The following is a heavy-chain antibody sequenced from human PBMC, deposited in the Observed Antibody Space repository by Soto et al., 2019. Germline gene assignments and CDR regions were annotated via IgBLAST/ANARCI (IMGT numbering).Heavy chain of an antibody. CDR3: AKGPDYCDYDSEWDFDY. J-gene: IGHJ4*02. D-gene: IGHD4-17*01. CDR1: GFTFSSYG. Sequence: QVQLVESGGGVVQPGRSLRLSCAASGFTFSSYGMHWVRQAPGKGLEWVAVISYDGSNKYYADSVKGRFTISRDNSKNTLYLQMNSLSAEDTAVYYCAKGPDYCDYDSEWDFDYWGQGTLVTVSS. V-gene: IGHV3-30*18. CDR2: ISYDGSNK.